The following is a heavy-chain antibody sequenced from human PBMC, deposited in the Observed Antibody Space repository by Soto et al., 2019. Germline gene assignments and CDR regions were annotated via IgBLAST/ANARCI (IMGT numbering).Heavy chain of an antibody. D-gene: IGHD3-3*01. CDR1: GGSFTSGSYS. CDR2: VYHTVRT. J-gene: IGHJ4*02. CDR3: ARDFAYFDS. V-gene: IGHV4-61*01. Sequence: QVPLQESGTRLVKPSETLSLTCTVSGGSFTSGSYSWSWIRQPPGKGLEWIGDVYHTVRTIYNPALKSRVSISMDTSKNQVSRNLDSVTAADTDVYFCARDFAYFDSWGQGPLVTVSS.